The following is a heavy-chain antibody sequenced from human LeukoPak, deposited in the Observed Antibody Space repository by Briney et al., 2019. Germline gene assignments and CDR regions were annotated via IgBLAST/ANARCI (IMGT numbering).Heavy chain of an antibody. CDR2: ISGSGGST. CDR1: GFTFSSYA. V-gene: IGHV3-23*01. CDR3: AKDRDSSSWYPLYYYFDY. Sequence: GGSLRLSCAASGFTFSSYAMSWVRQAPGKGLEWVSAISGSGGSTYYADSVKGRFTISRDNSKNTLYLQMNSLRAGDTAVYYCAKDRDSSSWYPLYYYFDYWGQGTLVTVSS. D-gene: IGHD6-13*01. J-gene: IGHJ4*02.